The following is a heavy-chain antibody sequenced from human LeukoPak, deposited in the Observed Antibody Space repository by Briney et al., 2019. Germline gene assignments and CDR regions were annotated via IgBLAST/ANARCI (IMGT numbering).Heavy chain of an antibody. CDR1: GFTFSNYN. CDR2: ISSSSGII. CDR3: ARGGDYMDV. Sequence: GGSLRLSCAASGFTFSNYNMNWVRQAPGKGLEWVSYISSSSGIIYYADSVKGRFTISRDNAKNSLYLQMNSLRAEDTAVYYCARGGDYMDVWGKGTTVTVSS. D-gene: IGHD1-26*01. J-gene: IGHJ6*03. V-gene: IGHV3-48*04.